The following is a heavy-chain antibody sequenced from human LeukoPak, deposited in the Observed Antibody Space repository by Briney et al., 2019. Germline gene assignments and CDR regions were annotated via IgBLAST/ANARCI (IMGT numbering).Heavy chain of an antibody. J-gene: IGHJ5*02. Sequence: PSETLSLTCAVYGGSFSGYYWSWIRQPPGKGLEWIGEINHSGSTNYNPSLKSRVTISVDTSKNQFSLKLSSVTAADTAVYYCARGTKYYYGSGSYWPTWGQGTLVTVSS. CDR3: ARGTKYYYGSGSYWPT. D-gene: IGHD3-10*01. CDR2: INHSGST. V-gene: IGHV4-34*01. CDR1: GGSFSGYY.